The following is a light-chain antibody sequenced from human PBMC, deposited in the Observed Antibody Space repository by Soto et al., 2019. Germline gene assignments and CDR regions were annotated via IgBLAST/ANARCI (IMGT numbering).Light chain of an antibody. CDR3: SSYTSSSTWV. CDR2: EVS. Sequence: QSALTQPASVSGSPGQSITISCTGTSSDVGGYDYVSWFQQHPGKAPKLMISEVSSRPSGVSNRFSGSKSGNTASLTISGFQAEDEADYYCSSYTSSSTWVFGGGTKLTVL. J-gene: IGLJ3*02. V-gene: IGLV2-14*01. CDR1: SSDVGGYDY.